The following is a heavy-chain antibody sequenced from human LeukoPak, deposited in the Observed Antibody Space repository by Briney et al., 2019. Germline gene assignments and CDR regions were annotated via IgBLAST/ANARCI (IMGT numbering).Heavy chain of an antibody. CDR1: GGTFSSYA. CDR3: ARGRGFLTIFGVVRTYFDY. D-gene: IGHD3-3*01. Sequence: SVKVSCKASGGTFSSYAISWVRQAPGQGLEWMGRIIPIFGTANYAQKFQGRVTITADESTSTAYMELSSLRSEDTAVYYCARGRGFLTIFGVVRTYFDYWGQGTLVTVSS. CDR2: IIPIFGTA. V-gene: IGHV1-69*13. J-gene: IGHJ4*02.